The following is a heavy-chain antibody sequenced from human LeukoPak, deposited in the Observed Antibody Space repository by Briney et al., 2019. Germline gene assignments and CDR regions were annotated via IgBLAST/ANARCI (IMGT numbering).Heavy chain of an antibody. CDR2: ISGSGGST. D-gene: IGHD3-10*01. J-gene: IGHJ4*02. Sequence: GGSLRLSCAAAGFTFSSYAMSWVRQAPGKGLEWVSAISGSGGSTYYADSVKGRFTISRDNAKNSLYLQMNSLRAEDTAVYYCARDSEEARAMVRGVINYYRGQGTLVTVSS. V-gene: IGHV3-23*01. CDR3: ARDSEEARAMVRGVINYY. CDR1: GFTFSSYA.